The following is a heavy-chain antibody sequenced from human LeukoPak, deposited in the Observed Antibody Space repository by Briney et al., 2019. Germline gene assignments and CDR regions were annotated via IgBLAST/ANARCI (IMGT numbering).Heavy chain of an antibody. D-gene: IGHD3-3*01. V-gene: IGHV1-18*01. J-gene: IGHJ4*02. CDR3: ARSPYYDFWSGYLYFDY. CDR1: DYTFTAYG. Sequence: ASVKVSCKASDYTFTAYGISWVRQAPGQGLEWMGWISAYNGNTNYAQKLQGRVTMTTDTSTSTAYMEVRSLRSDDTAVYYCARSPYYDFWSGYLYFDYWGQGTLVTVSP. CDR2: ISAYNGNT.